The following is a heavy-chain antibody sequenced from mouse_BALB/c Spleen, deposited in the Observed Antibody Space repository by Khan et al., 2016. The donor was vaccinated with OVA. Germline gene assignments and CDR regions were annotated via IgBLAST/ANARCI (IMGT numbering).Heavy chain of an antibody. CDR3: ARFYDYKEYIDV. CDR2: IWSGGGT. J-gene: IGHJ1*01. Sequence: QVQLQESGPGLVQPSQSLSITCTVSGFSLTTYGVHWVRQPPGQGLEWLGVIWSGGGTDYDADFISRLNISKANTKSQVFLTIDSLQADNTTIFYCARFYDYKEYIDVWGAGTTVTVSS. CDR1: GFSLTTYG. D-gene: IGHD2-4*01. V-gene: IGHV2-4*02.